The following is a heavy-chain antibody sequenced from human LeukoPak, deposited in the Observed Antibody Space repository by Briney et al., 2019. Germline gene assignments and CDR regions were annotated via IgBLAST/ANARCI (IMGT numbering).Heavy chain of an antibody. CDR3: ARDPTEDEWNSLDS. D-gene: IGHD1-7*01. CDR2: IHYSGLT. Sequence: KPSETLSLPCTVSGGSVNGYYWNWIRQAPGKGLEGIGFIHYSGLTVYSPSLQSRVSMSVDTSRNQFSLDFSSVTAPDTALYYCARDPTEDEWNSLDSWGQGILVTVSS. V-gene: IGHV4-59*02. CDR1: GGSVNGYY. J-gene: IGHJ4*02.